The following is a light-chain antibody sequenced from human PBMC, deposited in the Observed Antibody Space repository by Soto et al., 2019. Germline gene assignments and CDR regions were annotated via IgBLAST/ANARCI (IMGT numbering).Light chain of an antibody. V-gene: IGLV1-40*01. CDR2: ANN. CDR3: QSYDTGLHVV. J-gene: IGLJ2*01. Sequence: QAVVTQSPSVSGAPGQRVTISCTGTSSNIGAGQDVQWYQQLPGTAPKLLIYANNNRPSGVPDRFSGSKSGTSSSLAITGLQAEDEAYYYCQSYDTGLHVVFGGGTKLTVL. CDR1: SSNIGAGQD.